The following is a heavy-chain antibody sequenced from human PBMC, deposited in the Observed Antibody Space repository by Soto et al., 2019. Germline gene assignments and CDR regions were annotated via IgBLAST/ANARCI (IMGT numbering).Heavy chain of an antibody. CDR3: TRALLSVVVVASITPPRHYYMDV. J-gene: IGHJ6*03. CDR2: IRSKAYGGTT. CDR1: GFTFGDYA. D-gene: IGHD2-15*01. V-gene: IGHV3-49*03. Sequence: GGSLRLSCTASGFTFGDYAMSWFRQAPGKGLEWVGFIRSKAYGGTTEYAASVKGRFTISRDDSKSIAYRQMNSLKTEDTAVYYCTRALLSVVVVASITPPRHYYMDVWGKGTTVTVSS.